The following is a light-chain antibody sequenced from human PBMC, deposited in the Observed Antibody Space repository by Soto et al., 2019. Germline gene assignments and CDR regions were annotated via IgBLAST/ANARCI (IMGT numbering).Light chain of an antibody. J-gene: IGLJ3*02. CDR1: SSDIGAGHD. V-gene: IGLV1-40*01. CDR3: QSFDASLRGWV. Sequence: QSVLTQPPSVSGAPGQRVTISCAGSSSDIGAGHDVHWYQQLPGTAPKLLIYGNTNRPSGVPDRFSGSKSGASASLAITGLQAEYEADYRCQSFDASLRGWVFGGGTKLTVL. CDR2: GNT.